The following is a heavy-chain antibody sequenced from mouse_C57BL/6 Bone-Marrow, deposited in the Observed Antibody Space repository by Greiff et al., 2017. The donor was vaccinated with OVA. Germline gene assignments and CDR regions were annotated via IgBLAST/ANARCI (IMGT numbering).Heavy chain of an antibody. CDR3: ARDHSNLPWFAN. J-gene: IGHJ3*01. V-gene: IGHV5-4*01. CDR2: LSDGGSYT. Sequence: EVKLVESGGGLVKPGGSLKLSCAASGFTFSSYAMSWVRQTPEKRLEWVATLSDGGSYTYYPDNVKGRFTISRDNAKNNLYLQMSHLKSEDTAMYYCARDHSNLPWFANWGQGTLVTVSA. D-gene: IGHD2-5*01. CDR1: GFTFSSYA.